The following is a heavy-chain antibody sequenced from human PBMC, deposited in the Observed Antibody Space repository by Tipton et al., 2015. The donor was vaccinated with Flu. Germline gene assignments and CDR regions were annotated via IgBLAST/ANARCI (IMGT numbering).Heavy chain of an antibody. V-gene: IGHV4-59*01. CDR1: GGSISSYY. CDR3: ASIAAAGTSYYYYGMDV. Sequence: TLSLTCTVSGGSISSYYWSWIRQPPGKGLEWIGYIYYSGSTNYNPSLKSRVTISVDTSKNHFSLKLSSVTAADTAVYYCASIAAAGTSYYYYGMDVWGQGTTVPFSS. D-gene: IGHD6-13*01. CDR2: IYYSGST. J-gene: IGHJ6*02.